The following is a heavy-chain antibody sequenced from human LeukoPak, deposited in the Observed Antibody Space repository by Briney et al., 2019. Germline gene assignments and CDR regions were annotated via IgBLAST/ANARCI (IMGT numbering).Heavy chain of an antibody. J-gene: IGHJ4*02. CDR3: ARTSTSFDD. D-gene: IGHD2-2*01. Sequence: SETLSLTCTDTGGSISSYYWSWIRQPPGKGLEWIGYISYSGSTNYNPSLKSRVTISVDMSKNQFSLDLSSVTAADTAVYYCARTSTSFDDWGQGTLVTVSS. V-gene: IGHV4-59*01. CDR2: ISYSGST. CDR1: GGSISSYY.